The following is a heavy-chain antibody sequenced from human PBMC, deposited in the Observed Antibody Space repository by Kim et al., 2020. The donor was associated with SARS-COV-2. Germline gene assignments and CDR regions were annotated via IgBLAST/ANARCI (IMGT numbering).Heavy chain of an antibody. V-gene: IGHV3-30*04. CDR1: GFTFSSYA. CDR3: ARGAGYYGSGSYPTH. D-gene: IGHD3-10*01. CDR2: ISYDGSNK. J-gene: IGHJ4*02. Sequence: GGSLRLSCVASGFTFSSYAMHWVRQAPGKGLEWVAVISYDGSNKYYADSVKGRFTISRDNSKNTLYLQMNSLRAEDTAVYYCARGAGYYGSGSYPTHWGRGTLVTVSS.